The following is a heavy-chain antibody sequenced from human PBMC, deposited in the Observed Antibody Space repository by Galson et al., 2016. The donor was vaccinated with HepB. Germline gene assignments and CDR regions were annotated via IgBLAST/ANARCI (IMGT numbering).Heavy chain of an antibody. V-gene: IGHV1-18*01. D-gene: IGHD2-2*01. CDR3: ARAAVAGGWHDP. CDR2: ISTYNGIT. Sequence: SVKVSCKASGYTFRNHAITWVRQAPGQGLEWMGWISTYNGITKCAQKFQGRVNMTTDTSTSTAYMELRSLRSDDTAVYYCARAAVAGGWHDPWGQGTLVTVSS. CDR1: GYTFRNHA. J-gene: IGHJ5*02.